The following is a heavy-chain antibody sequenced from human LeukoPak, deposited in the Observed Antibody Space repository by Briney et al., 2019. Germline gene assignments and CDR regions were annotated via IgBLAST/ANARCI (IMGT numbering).Heavy chain of an antibody. D-gene: IGHD6-19*01. CDR2: IYYSGST. CDR1: GGSISSSSYY. Sequence: SETLSLTCTVSGGSISSSSYYWGWIRQPPGKGLEWIGSIYYSGSTYYNPSLKSRVTISVDTSKNQFSLKLSSVTAADTAVYYCARLAVAGTAVDYWGQGTLVTVSS. V-gene: IGHV4-39*01. CDR3: ARLAVAGTAVDY. J-gene: IGHJ4*02.